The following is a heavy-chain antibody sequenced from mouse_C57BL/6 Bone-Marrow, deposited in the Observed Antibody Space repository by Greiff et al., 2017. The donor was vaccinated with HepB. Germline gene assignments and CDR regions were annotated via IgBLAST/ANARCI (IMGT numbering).Heavy chain of an antibody. J-gene: IGHJ4*01. CDR1: GYTFTSYW. V-gene: IGHV1-52*01. CDR2: IDPSDSET. D-gene: IGHD2-2*01. CDR3: ARSWYGYPYAMDY. Sequence: QVQLQRPGAELVRPGSSVKLSCKASGYTFTSYWMHWVKQRPIQGLEWIGNIDPSDSETHYNQKFKDKATLTVDKSSSTAYMQLSSLTSEDSAVYYCARSWYGYPYAMDYWGQGTSVTVSS.